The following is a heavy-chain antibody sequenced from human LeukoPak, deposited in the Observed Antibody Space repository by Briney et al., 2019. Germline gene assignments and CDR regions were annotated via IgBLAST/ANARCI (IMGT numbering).Heavy chain of an antibody. J-gene: IGHJ6*03. CDR3: ARETGTVPFHNVLTGRQDFYYYYIDV. CDR1: GDTFSIYG. Sequence: GASVKVSCKAVGDTFSIYGISWVRQAPGQGLEWMGGIIPISGAAEYAQKFQGRVTITADEPTTTAYMELTSLTSDDTAVYCCARETGTVPFHNVLTGRQDFYYYYIDVWGKGTTVTVSS. CDR2: IIPISGAA. V-gene: IGHV1-69*13. D-gene: IGHD3-9*01.